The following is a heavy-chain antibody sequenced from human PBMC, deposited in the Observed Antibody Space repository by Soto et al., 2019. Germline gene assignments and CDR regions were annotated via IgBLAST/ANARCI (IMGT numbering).Heavy chain of an antibody. Sequence: GESLKISCAASGFTFSSYAMSWVRQAPGQGLEWVSAISGSGGSTYYADSVKGRFTISRDNSKNTLYLQMNSLRAEDRAVDYCAKIIGQLFFFDAFDIWGQGTMVTVSS. V-gene: IGHV3-23*01. CDR1: GFTFSSYA. D-gene: IGHD6-6*01. CDR3: AKIIGQLFFFDAFDI. J-gene: IGHJ3*02. CDR2: ISGSGGST.